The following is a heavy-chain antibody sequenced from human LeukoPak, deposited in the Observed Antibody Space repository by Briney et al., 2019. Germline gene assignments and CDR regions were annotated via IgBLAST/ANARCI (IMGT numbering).Heavy chain of an antibody. Sequence: ASVKISCKVSGYTFTDYYMHWVQQAPGKGLEWMGLVDPEDGETIYAEKFQGRVTISVDTSKNQFSLKLSSVTAADTAVYYCARHGEYAGYCSGGSCYSDLYLYYMDVWGKGTTVTVSS. D-gene: IGHD2-15*01. CDR2: VDPEDGET. J-gene: IGHJ6*03. CDR1: GYTFTDYY. V-gene: IGHV1-69-2*01. CDR3: ARHGEYAGYCSGGSCYSDLYLYYMDV.